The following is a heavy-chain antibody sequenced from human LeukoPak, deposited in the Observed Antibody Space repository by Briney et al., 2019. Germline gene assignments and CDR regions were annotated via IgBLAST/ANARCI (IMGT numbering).Heavy chain of an antibody. Sequence: GASVKVSCKASGYTFTSYGISWVRQAPGQGLEWMGRIIPILGIANYAQKFQGRVTITADKSTSTAYMELSSLRSEDTAVYYCARGRLYGDSTGYYFDYWGQGTLVTVSS. V-gene: IGHV1-69*04. CDR2: IIPILGIA. CDR1: GYTFTSYG. J-gene: IGHJ4*02. D-gene: IGHD4-17*01. CDR3: ARGRLYGDSTGYYFDY.